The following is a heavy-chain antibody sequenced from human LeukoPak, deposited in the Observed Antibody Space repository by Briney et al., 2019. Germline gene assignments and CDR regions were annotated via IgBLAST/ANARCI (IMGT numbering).Heavy chain of an antibody. CDR1: GFTFDDYA. V-gene: IGHV3-9*03. J-gene: IGHJ4*02. Sequence: QPGRSLRLSCAASGFTFDDYAMHWVRPAPGKGLEWVSGISWNSGSIGYADSVKGRFTISRDNAKNSLYLQMNSLRAEDMALYYCAKDIGVAAAGYFDYWGQGTLVTVSS. D-gene: IGHD6-13*01. CDR3: AKDIGVAAAGYFDY. CDR2: ISWNSGSI.